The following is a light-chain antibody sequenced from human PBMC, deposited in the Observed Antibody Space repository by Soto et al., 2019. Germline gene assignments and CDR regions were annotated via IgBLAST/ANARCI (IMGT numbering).Light chain of an antibody. CDR3: CSYVGARTYV. CDR2: EGS. V-gene: IGLV2-23*01. J-gene: IGLJ1*01. Sequence: QSALTQPASVSGSPGQSITISCSGSISDVGSSGPVSWYQHHPGQVPKLIIYEGSRRPSGVSSRFSGSKTGNTASLTITGXQAEDEANYYCCSYVGARTYVFGTGTKSPS. CDR1: ISDVGSSGP.